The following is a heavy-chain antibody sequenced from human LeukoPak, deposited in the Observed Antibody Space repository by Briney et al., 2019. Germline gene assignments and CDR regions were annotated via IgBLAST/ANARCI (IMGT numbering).Heavy chain of an antibody. J-gene: IGHJ4*02. CDR2: ISSSSYI. Sequence: GGSLRLSCAASGFTFSSYSMNWVRQAPGKGLEWVSSISSSSYIYYADSVKGRFTISRDNAKNSLYLQMNSLRAEDTAVYCCASSYGDYDELGDYWGQGTLVTVSS. D-gene: IGHD4-17*01. V-gene: IGHV3-21*01. CDR1: GFTFSSYS. CDR3: ASSYGDYDELGDY.